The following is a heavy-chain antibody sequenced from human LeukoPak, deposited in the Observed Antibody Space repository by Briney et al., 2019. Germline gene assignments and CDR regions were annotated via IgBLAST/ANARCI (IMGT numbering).Heavy chain of an antibody. V-gene: IGHV4-4*02. CDR1: GGSIMTTNW. J-gene: IGHJ4*02. Sequence: SETLSLTCAVSGGSIMTTNWWSWVRQPPGEGLEWIGEVDLKGATNYNPSLESRVSMSIDTSNNQMSLKLTSVTAADTAFYYCTRESGAFSPFGFWGQGTLVTVSS. CDR2: VDLKGAT. CDR3: TRESGAFSPFGF. D-gene: IGHD1-26*01.